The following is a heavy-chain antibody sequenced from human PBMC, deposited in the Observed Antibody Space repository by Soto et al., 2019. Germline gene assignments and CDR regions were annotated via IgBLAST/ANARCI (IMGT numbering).Heavy chain of an antibody. CDR1: GGSFSGYY. D-gene: IGHD3-10*01. CDR2: ISRSGSA. V-gene: IGHV4-34*01. Sequence: QVQFHQWGAGLLKPSETLTLTCAVSGGSFSGYYWNWIRQPPGTGLEWLGEISRSGSATYNPSLKGRVTMSVDTSRNQISLNVTSVTAADTAVYYCARGPLMTYYYNSGRRDRGYLDFWGQGTLVTVSS. CDR3: ARGPLMTYYYNSGRRDRGYLDF. J-gene: IGHJ4*02.